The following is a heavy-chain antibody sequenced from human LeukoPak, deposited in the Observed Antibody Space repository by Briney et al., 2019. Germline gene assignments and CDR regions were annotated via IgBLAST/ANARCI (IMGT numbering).Heavy chain of an antibody. CDR3: ARQTGSGLFILP. D-gene: IGHD3/OR15-3a*01. J-gene: IGHJ4*02. V-gene: IGHV4-34*01. Sequence: SETLSLTCAVYGGSFSGYYWSWIRQPPGKGLEWIGEINHSGSTNYNPSLKSRVTISVDTSKNRFALKLTSVTAADTAVYYCARQTGSGLFILPGGQGTLVTVSS. CDR2: INHSGST. CDR1: GGSFSGYY.